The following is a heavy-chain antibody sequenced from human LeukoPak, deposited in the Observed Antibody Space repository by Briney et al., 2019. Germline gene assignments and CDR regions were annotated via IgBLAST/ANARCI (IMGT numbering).Heavy chain of an antibody. CDR1: GYSFTSYW. Sequence: GESLKISCKGSGYSFTSYWIGWVRQMPGKGLEWMGIIYPGDSDTRYSPSSQAQVTISADKSISTAYLQWSSLKASDTAMYYCARRGIAVAGMGPWYFDYWGQGTLVTVSS. V-gene: IGHV5-51*01. D-gene: IGHD6-19*01. J-gene: IGHJ4*02. CDR3: ARRGIAVAGMGPWYFDY. CDR2: IYPGDSDT.